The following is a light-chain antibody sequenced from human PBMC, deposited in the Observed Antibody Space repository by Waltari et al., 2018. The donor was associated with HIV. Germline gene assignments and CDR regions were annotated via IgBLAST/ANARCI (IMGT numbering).Light chain of an antibody. CDR1: TSDIAGSTHY. CDR3: SSYSTTNTFVV. J-gene: IGLJ2*01. Sequence: QSALTQPASVSGSLGQSVAISCSGSTSDIAGSTHYVARYQPPAGKPPKLLIYDVNKRPSGVSDRFSGFRSGNMASLTISGLQTDDESIYFCSSYSTTNTFVVFGGGTKVTVL. V-gene: IGLV2-14*03. CDR2: DVN.